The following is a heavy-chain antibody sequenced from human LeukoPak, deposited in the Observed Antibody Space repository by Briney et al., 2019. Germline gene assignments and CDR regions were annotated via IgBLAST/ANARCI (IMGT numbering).Heavy chain of an antibody. CDR3: AREGDGYRHYYYYGMDV. V-gene: IGHV3-11*01. CDR2: ISSSGSTI. J-gene: IGHJ6*02. D-gene: IGHD5-12*01. CDR1: GFTFSDHY. Sequence: GGSLRLSCAASGFTFSDHYMSWIRQAPGKGLEWVSYISSSGSTIYYADSVKGRFTISRDNAKNSLYLQMNSLRAEDTAVYYCAREGDGYRHYYYYGMDVWGQGTTVTVSS.